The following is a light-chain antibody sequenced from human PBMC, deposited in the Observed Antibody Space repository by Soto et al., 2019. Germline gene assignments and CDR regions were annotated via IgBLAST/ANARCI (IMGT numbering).Light chain of an antibody. CDR3: QQYNDNWT. J-gene: IGKJ1*01. CDR2: KAS. CDR1: QSISSW. V-gene: IGKV1-5*03. Sequence: DIQMTQSPSTLSASVGDRVTITCRASQSISSWLAWYQQKPGKAPKLLIYKASTLQSVVPSRFSGSGSGTEFTLAISSLQPDDSATYYCQQYNDNWTFGQGAKVE.